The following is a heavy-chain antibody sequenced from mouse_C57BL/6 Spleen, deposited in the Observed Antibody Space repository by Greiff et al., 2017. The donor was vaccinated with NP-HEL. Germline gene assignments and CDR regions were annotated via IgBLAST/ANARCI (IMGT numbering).Heavy chain of an antibody. D-gene: IGHD1-1*01. CDR1: GYTFTDYY. J-gene: IGHJ1*03. CDR3: ARLLRRYFDV. V-gene: IGHV1-26*01. Sequence: VQLQQSGPELVKLGASVKISCKASGYTFTDYYMNWVKQSHGKSLEWIGDINPNNGGTSYNQKFKGKATLTVDKSSSTAYMELRSLTSEDSAVYYCARLLRRYFDVWGTGTTVTVSS. CDR2: INPNNGGT.